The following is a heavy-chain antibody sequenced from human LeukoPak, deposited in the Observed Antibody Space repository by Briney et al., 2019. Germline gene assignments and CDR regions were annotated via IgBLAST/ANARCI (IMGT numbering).Heavy chain of an antibody. V-gene: IGHV3-30*18. J-gene: IGHJ4*02. CDR2: ISYDGSNK. CDR3: AKGPRAYYYGSGTYSKESYLDY. D-gene: IGHD3-10*01. Sequence: GGSLRLSCAASGFTFSSYGMHWVRQAPGKGLEWVAIISYDGSNKYYGDSVKGRFTISRDNSKNTLYLQMNSLRAEDTAVYYCAKGPRAYYYGSGTYSKESYLDYWGQGTLVTVSS. CDR1: GFTFSSYG.